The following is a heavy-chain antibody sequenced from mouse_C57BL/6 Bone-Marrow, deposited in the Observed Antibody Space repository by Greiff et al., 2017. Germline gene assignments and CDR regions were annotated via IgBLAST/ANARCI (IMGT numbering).Heavy chain of an antibody. Sequence: QVQLQQPGAELVKPGASVKLSCKASGYTFTSYWMHWVKQRPGRGLEWIGRIDPNSGGTKYNEKFKSKATLPVDKPSSKAYMQLSILTSEDSAVYYWARSNGNYGYWYFDVWGTGTTVTGSS. J-gene: IGHJ1*03. CDR1: GYTFTSYW. V-gene: IGHV1-72*01. D-gene: IGHD2-1*01. CDR3: ARSNGNYGYWYFDV. CDR2: IDPNSGGT.